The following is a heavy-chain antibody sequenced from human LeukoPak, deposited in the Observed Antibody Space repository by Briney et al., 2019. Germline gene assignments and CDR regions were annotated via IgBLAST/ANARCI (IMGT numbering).Heavy chain of an antibody. Sequence: GGSLRLSCAASGFTFSRYWMHWVRHDPGKGPVWVSRINSDGSSTSYADSVNRRFTISRDNAKNTLYLQMNSLRAEDTAVYYCARGTYGMDVWGQGTTVTVSS. J-gene: IGHJ6*02. CDR1: GFTFSRYW. CDR3: ARGTYGMDV. V-gene: IGHV3-74*01. CDR2: INSDGSST.